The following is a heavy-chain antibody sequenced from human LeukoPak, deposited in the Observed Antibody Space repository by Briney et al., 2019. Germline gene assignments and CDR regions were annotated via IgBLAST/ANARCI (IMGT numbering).Heavy chain of an antibody. Sequence: SVKVSCKASGRTFSSYAISWVRQAPGQGLEWMGGIIPIFGTANYAQKFQGRVTITADESTSTAYMDLSSLRSEDTAVYYCAAQIRTAVDARLYDFWSGYYSWSFDYWGQGTLVTVSS. D-gene: IGHD3-3*01. CDR1: GRTFSSYA. CDR2: IIPIFGTA. CDR3: AAQIRTAVDARLYDFWSGYYSWSFDY. J-gene: IGHJ4*02. V-gene: IGHV1-69*01.